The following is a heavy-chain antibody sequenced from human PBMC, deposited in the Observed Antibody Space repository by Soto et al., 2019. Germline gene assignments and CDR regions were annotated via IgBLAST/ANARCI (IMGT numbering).Heavy chain of an antibody. CDR3: AREGRRRDDILTGYYRY. CDR1: GFTFSSYW. J-gene: IGHJ4*02. D-gene: IGHD3-9*01. V-gene: IGHV3-74*01. CDR2: INSDGSST. Sequence: GGSLRLSCAASGFTFSSYWMHWVRQAPGKGLVWVSRINSDGSSTSYADSVKGRFTISRDNAKNTLYLQMNSLRAEDTAVYYCAREGRRRDDILTGYYRYWGQGTLVTVSS.